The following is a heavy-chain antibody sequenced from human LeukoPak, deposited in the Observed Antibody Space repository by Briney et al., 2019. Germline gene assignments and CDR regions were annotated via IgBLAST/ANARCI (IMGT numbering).Heavy chain of an antibody. Sequence: PGGSLRLSCAASGFTFSSYGMHWVRQAPGKGLEWVAFIRYDGSNKYYADSVKGRFTISRDNSKNTLYLQMNSLRAEDTAVYYCARDGAIFGVVDAFDIWGQGTMVTVSS. CDR2: IRYDGSNK. V-gene: IGHV3-30*02. J-gene: IGHJ3*02. CDR1: GFTFSSYG. D-gene: IGHD3-3*01. CDR3: ARDGAIFGVVDAFDI.